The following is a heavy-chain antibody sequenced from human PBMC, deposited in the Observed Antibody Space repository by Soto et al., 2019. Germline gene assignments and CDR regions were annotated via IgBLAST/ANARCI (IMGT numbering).Heavy chain of an antibody. D-gene: IGHD3-10*01. J-gene: IGHJ5*02. Sequence: ASVKVSCKAPGYTLTSYYMHWVRQAPGQGLEWMGIINPSGGSTNYAQKVQGRVTMTTDTSTSTAYMELRSLRSDDTAVYYCARGVGSGSYYNQYNWFDPWGQGTLVTVSS. CDR3: ARGVGSGSYYNQYNWFDP. CDR2: INPSGGST. V-gene: IGHV1-46*01. CDR1: GYTLTSYY.